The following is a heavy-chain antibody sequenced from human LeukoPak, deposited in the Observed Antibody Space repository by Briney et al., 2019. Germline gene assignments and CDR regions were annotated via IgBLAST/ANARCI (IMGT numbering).Heavy chain of an antibody. CDR1: GYSFTSYW. Sequence: GASLQISCQGSGYSFTSYWIGWVRQLPGKGLEWMGIIYPGDSDTRYSPSFQGQVTISADKSISTAYLQWSSLKASDTAMYYCARHVYSSSWYVSNWFDPWGQGTLVTVSS. J-gene: IGHJ5*02. CDR3: ARHVYSSSWYVSNWFDP. V-gene: IGHV5-51*01. CDR2: IYPGDSDT. D-gene: IGHD6-13*01.